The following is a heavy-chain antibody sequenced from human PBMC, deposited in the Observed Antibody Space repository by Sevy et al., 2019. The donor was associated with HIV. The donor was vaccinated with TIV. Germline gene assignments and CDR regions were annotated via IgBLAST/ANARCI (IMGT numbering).Heavy chain of an antibody. V-gene: IGHV3-23*01. CDR1: GFIFSNYP. J-gene: IGHJ6*02. Sequence: GGSLRLSCAASGFIFSNYPMSWVRHSPGKGLEWVSDISAGGTTTYYADSVEGRFTISRDNSKNTVSLQMNSLGAEDTAIYYCAKSYCSTITCYDDDFWNPYYFYGLDVWGQWISVTVSS. CDR2: ISAGGTTT. CDR3: AKSYCSTITCYDDDFWNPYYFYGLDV. D-gene: IGHD2-2*01.